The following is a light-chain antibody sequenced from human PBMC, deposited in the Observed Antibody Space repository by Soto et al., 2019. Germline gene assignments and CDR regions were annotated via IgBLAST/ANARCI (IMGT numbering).Light chain of an antibody. CDR2: DVY. J-gene: IGLJ1*01. CDR3: TSYTSTSTPYV. CDR1: SSDVGRYTY. Sequence: QSVLTQPASVSGSPGQSITISCAGTSSDVGRYTYVSWYQQHPGKAPKLIIYDVYNRPSGVSTRFSGSKSGNTASLTISGLQAEYEADYYCTSYTSTSTPYVVRGGTNVPS. V-gene: IGLV2-14*01.